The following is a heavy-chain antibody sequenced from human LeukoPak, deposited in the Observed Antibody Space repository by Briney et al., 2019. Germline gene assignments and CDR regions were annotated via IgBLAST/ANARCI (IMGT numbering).Heavy chain of an antibody. CDR1: GGSISSSSYY. V-gene: IGHV4-39*01. CDR3: ARQFTMIVVVITTQGDNWFDP. J-gene: IGHJ5*02. Sequence: SETLSLTCTVSGGSISSSSYYWGWIRQPPGKGLEWIGSIYYSGSTYYNPSLKRRVTISVDTSKNQFSLKLSSVTASDTAVYYCARQFTMIVVVITTQGDNWFDPWGQGTLVTVSS. CDR2: IYYSGST. D-gene: IGHD3-22*01.